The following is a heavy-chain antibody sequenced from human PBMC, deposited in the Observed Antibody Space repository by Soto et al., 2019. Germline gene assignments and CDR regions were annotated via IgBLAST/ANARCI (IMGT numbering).Heavy chain of an antibody. CDR1: GGSISSYY. V-gene: IGHV4-59*01. CDR2: IYYSGST. J-gene: IGHJ3*02. D-gene: IGHD2-2*01. CDR3: ARAICSSTSCYWGDGAFDI. Sequence: QVQLQESGPGLVKPSETLSLTCTVSGGSISSYYWSWIRQPPGKGLEWIGYIYYSGSTNYNPSLKSRVTISVDTSKNQFSLKLSSVTAADTAVYYCARAICSSTSCYWGDGAFDIWGQGTMVTVSS.